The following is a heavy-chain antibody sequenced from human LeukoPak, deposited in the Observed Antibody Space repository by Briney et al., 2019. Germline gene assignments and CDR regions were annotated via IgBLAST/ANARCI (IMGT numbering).Heavy chain of an antibody. CDR3: ARGLGGAPTTVLS. D-gene: IGHD4-17*01. V-gene: IGHV4-38-2*02. CDR1: GYSISSGYY. J-gene: IGHJ5*02. CDR2: MSHTGST. Sequence: SETLSLTCSVSGYSISSGYYWGWIRQPPGKGLKWIGSMSHTGSTFQNPSLKSRLTISLDASKNQFSLKLNSVTAADTAVYYCARGLGGAPTTVLSWGQGTLVTVSS.